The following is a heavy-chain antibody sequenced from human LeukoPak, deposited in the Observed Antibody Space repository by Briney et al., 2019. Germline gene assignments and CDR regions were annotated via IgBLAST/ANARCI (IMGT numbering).Heavy chain of an antibody. CDR3: ASSGQCTNGLCRDVGYMDV. Sequence: SETLSLTCAVSGGSISSSNWWSWVRQPPGKGLVWIGYISYSGNTNYNPSLKSRVTISMHTSKNQLSLKLNSVTAADTAVYYCASSGQCTNGLCRDVGYMDVWGKGTTVTVSS. J-gene: IGHJ6*03. V-gene: IGHV4-4*02. CDR1: GGSISSSNW. CDR2: ISYSGNT. D-gene: IGHD2-8*01.